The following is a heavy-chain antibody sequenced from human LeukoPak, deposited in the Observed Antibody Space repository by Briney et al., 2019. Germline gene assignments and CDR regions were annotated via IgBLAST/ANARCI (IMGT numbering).Heavy chain of an antibody. CDR3: AREGYFYMDV. V-gene: IGHV3-7*01. CDR1: GLTFSNYW. J-gene: IGHJ6*03. Sequence: QPGGSLRLSCAVSGLTFSNYWMSWVRQAPGKGLEWVANIKEDGSEKYYVDSVKGRFTISRDNAKNSLYLQMNSLRAEDTAVYYCAREGYFYMDVWGKGTTVTVSS. CDR2: IKEDGSEK.